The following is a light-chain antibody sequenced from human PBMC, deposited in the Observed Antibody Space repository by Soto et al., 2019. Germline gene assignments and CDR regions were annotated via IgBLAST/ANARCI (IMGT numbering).Light chain of an antibody. CDR1: SSNIGSHT. V-gene: IGLV1-44*01. CDR3: AAWDDNLNAAV. CDR2: SDN. J-gene: IGLJ2*01. Sequence: QSVLTQPYSASGTPGQRVTISCSGSSSNIGSHTLNWYQQLPGSAPSLLIYSDNQRPSGVPDRFSGSTSGTSASLAISGLQSEDEAEYYCAAWDDNLNAAVFGGGTKVTVL.